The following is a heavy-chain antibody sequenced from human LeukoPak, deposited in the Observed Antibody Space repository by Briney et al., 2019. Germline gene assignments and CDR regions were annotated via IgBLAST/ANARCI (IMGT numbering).Heavy chain of an antibody. Sequence: GGSLRVSCAASGFTFSTYTMHWVRQAPGKGLEWVAVISYDGSLKYYADSVKGRFTISRDNSNNTVFLQMNSRRAEDTAVYYWARGDCFGSGSYWYYFDYWGQGTLVTVSS. J-gene: IGHJ4*02. V-gene: IGHV3-30*04. D-gene: IGHD3-10*01. CDR2: ISYDGSLK. CDR3: ARGDCFGSGSYWYYFDY. CDR1: GFTFSTYT.